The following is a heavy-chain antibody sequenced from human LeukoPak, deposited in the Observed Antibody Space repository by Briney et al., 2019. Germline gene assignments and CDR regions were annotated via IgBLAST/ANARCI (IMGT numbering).Heavy chain of an antibody. CDR2: IYPGDSDT. CDR3: ARTRRNIYNYGESDS. D-gene: IGHD1-20*01. Sequence: GESLKISCKGSGYSFSNYWIGWVRQMPGKGLEWMGIIYPGDSDTRYSPSFQGQVSISADKSINTAYLQWSSLKASDTAMYYCARTRRNIYNYGESDSWGQGTLVTVSS. V-gene: IGHV5-51*01. J-gene: IGHJ4*02. CDR1: GYSFSNYW.